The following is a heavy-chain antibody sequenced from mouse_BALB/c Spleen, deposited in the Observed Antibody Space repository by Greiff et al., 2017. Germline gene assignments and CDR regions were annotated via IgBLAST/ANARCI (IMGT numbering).Heavy chain of an antibody. V-gene: IGHV5-9-1*01. CDR2: ISSGGSYT. CDR3: ARREYYFDY. CDR1: GFTFSSYA. J-gene: IGHJ2*01. Sequence: EVMLVESGGGLVKPGGSLKLSCAASGFTFSSYAMSWVRQTPEKRLEWVATISSGGSYTYYPDSVKGRFTISRDNAKNTLYLQMSSLRSEDTAMYYCARREYYFDYWGQGTTLTVSS.